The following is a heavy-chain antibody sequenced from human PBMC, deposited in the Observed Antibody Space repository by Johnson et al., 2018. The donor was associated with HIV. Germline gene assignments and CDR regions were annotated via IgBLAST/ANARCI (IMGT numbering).Heavy chain of an antibody. CDR2: LISSGSTP. Sequence: VQLVESGGGLVQPGGSLRLSCAASGFTFSSYAMSWVRQTPGSGLDWVSLISSGSTPYYADFVKGRFTISRDNSKNTLYLHMNSLRAEDTAVYYCARDRDAFDIWGQGTAVTVSS. J-gene: IGHJ3*02. CDR3: ARDRDAFDI. V-gene: IGHV3-23*03. CDR1: GFTFSSYA.